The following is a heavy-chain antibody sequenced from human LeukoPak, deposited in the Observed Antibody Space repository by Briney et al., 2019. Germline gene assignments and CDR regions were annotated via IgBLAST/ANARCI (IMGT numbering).Heavy chain of an antibody. CDR1: GGTFSSYA. CDR3: ASGYDFWSGYYTRGYYYYGMDV. CDR2: IIPIFGTA. D-gene: IGHD3-3*01. V-gene: IGHV1-69*13. J-gene: IGHJ6*02. Sequence: SVKVSCKASGGTFSSYAISWVRQAPGQGLEWMGGIIPIFGTANYARKFQGRVTITADESTSTAYMELSSLRSEDTAVYYCASGYDFWSGYYTRGYYYYGMDVWGQGTTVTVSS.